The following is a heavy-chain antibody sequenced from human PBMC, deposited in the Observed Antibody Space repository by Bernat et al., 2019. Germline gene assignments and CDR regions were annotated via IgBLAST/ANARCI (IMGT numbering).Heavy chain of an antibody. Sequence: EVQLVESGGGLVKPGGSLRLSCAASGFTFSSYSMNWVRQAPGKGLEWVSSISSSSSYIYYADSVKGRFTISRDNAKNSLYLQMNSLRAEDTAVYYCARDTPRGCTGGVCKSYYHYYYMDVWGKGTTVTVSS. V-gene: IGHV3-21*01. CDR1: GFTFSSYS. CDR3: ARDTPRGCTGGVCKSYYHYYYMDV. D-gene: IGHD2-8*02. CDR2: ISSSSSYI. J-gene: IGHJ6*03.